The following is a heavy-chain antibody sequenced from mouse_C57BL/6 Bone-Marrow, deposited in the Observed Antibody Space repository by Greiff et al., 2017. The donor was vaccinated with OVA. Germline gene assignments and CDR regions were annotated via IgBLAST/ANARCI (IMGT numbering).Heavy chain of an antibody. J-gene: IGHJ1*03. Sequence: EVQLQQSGPELVKPGASVKISCKASGYTFTDYYMNWVKQSHGKSLEWIGDINPNNGGTSYNQKFKDKATLTVDKSSSTAYMELRSLTSEDSAVYYCARGGYGSRHWYFDVWGTGTTVTVSS. CDR2: INPNNGGT. CDR1: GYTFTDYY. D-gene: IGHD1-1*01. V-gene: IGHV1-26*01. CDR3: ARGGYGSRHWYFDV.